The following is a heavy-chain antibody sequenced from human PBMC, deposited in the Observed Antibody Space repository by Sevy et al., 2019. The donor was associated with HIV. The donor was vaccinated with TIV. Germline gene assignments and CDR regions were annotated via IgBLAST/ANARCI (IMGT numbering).Heavy chain of an antibody. Sequence: GGSLRLSCAASGFTFSGSAMHWVRQASGKGLEWVGRIRSKANSYATAYAESVKGRFTISRDDSKNTAYLQMNSLKTEDTAVYYCTRQADTAMVTYYYGMDVWGQGTTVTVSS. CDR2: IRSKANSYAT. CDR3: TRQADTAMVTYYYGMDV. V-gene: IGHV3-73*01. CDR1: GFTFSGSA. J-gene: IGHJ6*02. D-gene: IGHD5-18*01.